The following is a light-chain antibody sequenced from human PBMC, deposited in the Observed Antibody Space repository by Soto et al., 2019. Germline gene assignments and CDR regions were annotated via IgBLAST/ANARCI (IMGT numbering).Light chain of an antibody. CDR1: SSDVGGYNY. J-gene: IGLJ1*01. Sequence: QAAGTQPPSASGSPGQSVTISCTGTSSDVGGYNYVSWFQQHPGKAPKLIIHEVNQRPSGVPDRFSGSKSGNTASLTVSGLQAEDEGTYYCSSYGGYNNVVFGTGTKV. V-gene: IGLV2-8*01. CDR3: SSYGGYNNVV. CDR2: EVN.